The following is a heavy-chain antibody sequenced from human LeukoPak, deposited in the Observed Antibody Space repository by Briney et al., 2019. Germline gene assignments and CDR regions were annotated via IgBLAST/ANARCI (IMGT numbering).Heavy chain of an antibody. CDR2: INDSGST. J-gene: IGHJ4*02. D-gene: IGHD3-22*01. CDR1: GGSFSGYY. Sequence: SEPLSLTCAVYGGSFSGYYWSWIRQPPGKGLEWIGEINDSGSTSCSPSLKSRVSISVNTSKNQFSLKLSSVTAADTPVYYCARVIDYDISGYYLGYWGQGNRVTVSS. V-gene: IGHV4-34*01. CDR3: ARVIDYDISGYYLGY.